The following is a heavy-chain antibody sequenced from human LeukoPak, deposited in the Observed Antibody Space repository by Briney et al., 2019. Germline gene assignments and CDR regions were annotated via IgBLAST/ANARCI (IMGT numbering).Heavy chain of an antibody. CDR1: GGSFSGYY. CDR3: ARLYGSGSYYNY. V-gene: IGHV4-34*01. J-gene: IGHJ4*02. D-gene: IGHD3-10*01. Sequence: SETLSLTCAVYGGSFSGYYWSWIRQPPGKGLEWIGEINHSGSTNYSPSLKSRVTISVDTPKNQFSLKLSSVTAADTAVYYCARLYGSGSYYNYWGQGTLVTVSS. CDR2: INHSGST.